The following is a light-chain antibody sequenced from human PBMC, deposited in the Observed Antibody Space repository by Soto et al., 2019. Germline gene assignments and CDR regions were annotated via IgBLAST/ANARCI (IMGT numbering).Light chain of an antibody. CDR1: QSVSSSY. J-gene: IGKJ5*01. V-gene: IGKV3-20*01. Sequence: IVLTQSPGTLSLSPLERATLSCSSSQSVSSSYLAWYQQKPGQAPRVLIYGASSRATGIPDRFSGSGSGTDFTLTISSLEPEDFAVYYCQEYDGAPITFGLGTRREIK. CDR3: QEYDGAPIT. CDR2: GAS.